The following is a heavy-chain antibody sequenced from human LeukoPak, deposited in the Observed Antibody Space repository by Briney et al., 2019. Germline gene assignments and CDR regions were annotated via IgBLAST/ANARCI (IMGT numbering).Heavy chain of an antibody. V-gene: IGHV4-61*02. CDR3: ASVKLVGAEYFDY. D-gene: IGHD1-26*01. CDR2: IYTSGST. CDR1: GGSISSSSYY. Sequence: SETLSLTCTVSGGSISSSSYYWSWIRQPAGKGLEWIGRIYTSGSTNYNPSLKSRVTMSVDMSKNQFSLKLSSVTAADTAVYYCASVKLVGAEYFDYWGQGTLVTVSS. J-gene: IGHJ4*02.